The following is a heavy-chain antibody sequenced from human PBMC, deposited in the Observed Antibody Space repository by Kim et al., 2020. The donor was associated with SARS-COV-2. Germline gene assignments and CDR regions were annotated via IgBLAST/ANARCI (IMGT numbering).Heavy chain of an antibody. CDR3: AKNSQLRYFDWYPDY. D-gene: IGHD3-9*01. V-gene: IGHV3-23*01. J-gene: IGHJ4*02. Sequence: SVKGRFTISRDNSKNTLYLQMNSLRAEDTAVYYCAKNSQLRYFDWYPDYWGQGTLVTVSS.